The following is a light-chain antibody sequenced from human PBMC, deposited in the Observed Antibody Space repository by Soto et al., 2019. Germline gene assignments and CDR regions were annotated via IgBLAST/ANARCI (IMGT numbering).Light chain of an antibody. Sequence: QSVLTQPPSVSGAPGQSVTVSCTGSSSNIGAGYDVHWYQHIPGTAPKLLIYGNNNRPSGVPDRFSGSKSVTSASLAITGLQAEDEADYYCQSYESRPSGYVFGTGTKLTVL. V-gene: IGLV1-40*01. CDR2: GNN. CDR1: SSNIGAGYD. J-gene: IGLJ1*01. CDR3: QSYESRPSGYV.